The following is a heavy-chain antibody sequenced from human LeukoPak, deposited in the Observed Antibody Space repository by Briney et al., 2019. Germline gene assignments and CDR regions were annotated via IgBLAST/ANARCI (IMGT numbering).Heavy chain of an antibody. J-gene: IGHJ4*02. CDR1: GGTFNHFG. CDR2: IIPILDLT. CDR3: ARDSGRPPTSFDY. D-gene: IGHD1-1*01. Sequence: ASVKVSCKASGGTFNHFGINWVRQAPGQGLEWMGRIIPILDLTKYAPKIQDRVTITADKSTSTAYMELNSLRSEDTAVYFCARDSGRPPTSFDYWAREPWSPSPQ. V-gene: IGHV1-69*04.